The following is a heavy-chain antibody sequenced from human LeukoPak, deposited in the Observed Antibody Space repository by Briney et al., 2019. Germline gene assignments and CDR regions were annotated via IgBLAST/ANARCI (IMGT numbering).Heavy chain of an antibody. V-gene: IGHV4-61*02. J-gene: IGHJ4*02. CDR2: IYTSGST. CDR3: ARERKRITIFGVVTTDFDY. Sequence: SETLSLTCTVSGGSISSGSYYWSWIRQPPGKGLEWIGGIYTSGSTNYNPSLKSRDTISVDTPKNKFSLKLSSVTPADTAVYYCARERKRITIFGVVTTDFDYWGQGTLVTVSS. CDR1: GGSISSGSYY. D-gene: IGHD3-3*01.